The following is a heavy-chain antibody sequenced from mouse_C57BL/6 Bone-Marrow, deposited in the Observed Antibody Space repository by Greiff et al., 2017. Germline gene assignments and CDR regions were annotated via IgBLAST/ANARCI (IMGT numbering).Heavy chain of an antibody. CDR1: GFTFSSYT. D-gene: IGHD1-1*01. J-gene: IGHJ1*03. Sequence: EVKLVESGGGLVKPGGSLKLSCAASGFTFSSYTMSWVRPTPEKRLQWVAAISGGGGNTYYPDSVKGRFTISRDNDKNILYLQMSSLRSEDTALYYCSRQVTTVLATKYFDVWGTGPTVTGSS. CDR2: ISGGGGNT. V-gene: IGHV5-9*01. CDR3: SRQVTTVLATKYFDV.